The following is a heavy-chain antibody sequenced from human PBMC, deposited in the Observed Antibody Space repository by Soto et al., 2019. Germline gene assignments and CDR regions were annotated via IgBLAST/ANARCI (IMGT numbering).Heavy chain of an antibody. CDR1: GDSVSSNSAA. V-gene: IGHV6-1*01. D-gene: IGHD6-13*01. J-gene: IGHJ6*02. CDR3: ARKGHIAAAGTEYYHGMDV. Sequence: PSQTLSLTCAISGDSVSSNSAAWNWIRQSPSRGLEWLGRTYYRSKWYNDYAVSVKSRITINPDTSKNQFSLQLNSVTPEDTAVYYCARKGHIAAAGTEYYHGMDVWGQGTTVTVSS. CDR2: TYYRSKWYN.